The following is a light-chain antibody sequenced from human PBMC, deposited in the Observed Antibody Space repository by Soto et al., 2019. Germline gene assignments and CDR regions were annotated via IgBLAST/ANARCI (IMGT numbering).Light chain of an antibody. CDR3: QHYNSYSEA. CDR1: QTISSW. J-gene: IGKJ1*01. Sequence: DIEMTQYPSTLSGSVGARVTITCRASQTISSWLAWYQKKKGKAPKLLIYKASTLKSGVPSRFRGSGSGTELTITISSMQTDDFETYYCQHYNSYSEAFGQGTQVDIK. V-gene: IGKV1-5*03. CDR2: KAS.